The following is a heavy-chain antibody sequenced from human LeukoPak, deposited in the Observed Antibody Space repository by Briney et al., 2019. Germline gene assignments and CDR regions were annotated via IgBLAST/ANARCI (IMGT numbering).Heavy chain of an antibody. J-gene: IGHJ4*02. CDR2: ISGSGGST. V-gene: IGHV3-23*01. Sequence: GGSLRLSCAASGFTFSSYAMSRVRQAPGKGLEWVSAISGSGGSTYYADSVKGWFTISRDNSKNTLYLQMNSLRAEDTAVYYCAKGAAVRDIVVVPAATHFDYWGQGTLVTVSS. CDR3: AKGAAVRDIVVVPAATHFDY. D-gene: IGHD2-2*01. CDR1: GFTFSSYA.